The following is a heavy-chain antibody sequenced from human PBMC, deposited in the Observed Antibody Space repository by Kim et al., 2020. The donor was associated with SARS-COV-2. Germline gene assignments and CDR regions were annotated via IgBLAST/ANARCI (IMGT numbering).Heavy chain of an antibody. Sequence: GGSLRLSCAASGFTLSSYAMHWVRQAPGKGLEWVAVISYDGSNKYYADSVKGRFTISRDNSKNTLYLQMNSLRAEDTAVYYCARCLTDYYGMDVWGQGTTVTVSS. D-gene: IGHD7-27*01. CDR2: ISYDGSNK. CDR1: GFTLSSYA. J-gene: IGHJ6*02. CDR3: ARCLTDYYGMDV. V-gene: IGHV3-30-3*01.